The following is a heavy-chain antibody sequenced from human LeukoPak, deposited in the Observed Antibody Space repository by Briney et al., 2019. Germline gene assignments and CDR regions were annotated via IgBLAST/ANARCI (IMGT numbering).Heavy chain of an antibody. Sequence: SETLSLTCNVSGGSITRSSFYWGWIRQPPGRGLEWIGSIYYNGITHHNPSLGGRVTISVDTSKNHFSLNLRSVTAADTAVYCCARLNIGTHNSFDYWGQGTLVTVSS. V-gene: IGHV4-39*02. CDR1: GGSITRSSFY. CDR2: IYYNGIT. J-gene: IGHJ4*02. D-gene: IGHD1-7*01. CDR3: ARLNIGTHNSFDY.